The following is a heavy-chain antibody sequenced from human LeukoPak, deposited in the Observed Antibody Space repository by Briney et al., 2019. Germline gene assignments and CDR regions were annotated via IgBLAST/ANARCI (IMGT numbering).Heavy chain of an antibody. CDR1: GGSISSYY. V-gene: IGHV4-59*01. Sequence: SETLSLTCTVSGGSISSYYWSWIRQPPGKGLEWIGYIYYSGSTNYNPSLKSRVTISVDTSKNQFSLKLSSVTAADTAVYYCARVSRGWLGSLNFDYWGQGTLVTASS. CDR2: IYYSGST. CDR3: ARVSRGWLGSLNFDY. J-gene: IGHJ4*02. D-gene: IGHD6-19*01.